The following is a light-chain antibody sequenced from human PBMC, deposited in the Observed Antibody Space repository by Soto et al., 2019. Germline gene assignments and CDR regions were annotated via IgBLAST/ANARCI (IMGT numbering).Light chain of an antibody. CDR3: SSYTSSSSYV. Sequence: QSALTQPASVSGSPGQSITISCTGTSSDVGTYNSVSWYQQYPGKAPKLMIHDVSNRPSGVSNRFSGSKSGNTASLTISGLQAEXEADYYCSSYTSSSSYVFGSGTKVTVL. CDR2: DVS. J-gene: IGLJ1*01. CDR1: SSDVGTYNS. V-gene: IGLV2-14*01.